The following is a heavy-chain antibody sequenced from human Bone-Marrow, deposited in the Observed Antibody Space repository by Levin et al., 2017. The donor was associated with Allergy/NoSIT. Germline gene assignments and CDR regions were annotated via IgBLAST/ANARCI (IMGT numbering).Heavy chain of an antibody. Sequence: RGSLRLSCAASGFALSGFAMSWVRQAPGQGLGWVSAISDSGAHTYYADSVRGRFTISRDNSRNTLFLQMNTLGAEDTAVYYCAKSQGLSGRSFGDWGQGTLVTVSS. D-gene: IGHD1-26*01. CDR2: ISDSGAHT. CDR1: GFALSGFA. V-gene: IGHV3-23*01. J-gene: IGHJ4*02. CDR3: AKSQGLSGRSFGD.